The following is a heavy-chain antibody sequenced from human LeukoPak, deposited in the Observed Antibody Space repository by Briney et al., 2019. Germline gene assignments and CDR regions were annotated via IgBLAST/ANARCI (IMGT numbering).Heavy chain of an antibody. CDR2: ISGGGGST. CDR3: AKARGRDGYKDELDY. J-gene: IGHJ4*02. D-gene: IGHD5-24*01. V-gene: IGHV3-23*01. Sequence: GGSLRLSCAASEFTLSSCAMSWVRQAPGEGLEWVSVISGGGGSTYYADSVKGRFTISRDNSKNTLYLQMNSLRAEDTAVYYCAKARGRDGYKDELDYWGQGTLVTVSS. CDR1: EFTLSSCA.